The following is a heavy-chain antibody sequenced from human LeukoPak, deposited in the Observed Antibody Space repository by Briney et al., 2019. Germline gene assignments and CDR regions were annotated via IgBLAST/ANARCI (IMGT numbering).Heavy chain of an antibody. Sequence: SETLSLTCAVYGGSFSGYYWSWIRQPPGKGLEWIGEINHSGSTNYIPSLKSRVTISVDTSKNQFSLKLSSVTAADTAVYYCARDRDYDFWSGLGVGYFDYWGQGTLVTVSS. J-gene: IGHJ4*02. CDR3: ARDRDYDFWSGLGVGYFDY. V-gene: IGHV4-34*01. D-gene: IGHD3-3*01. CDR1: GGSFSGYY. CDR2: INHSGST.